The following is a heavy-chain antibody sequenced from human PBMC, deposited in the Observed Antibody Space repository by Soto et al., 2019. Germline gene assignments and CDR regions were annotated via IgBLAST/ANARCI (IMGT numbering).Heavy chain of an antibody. CDR2: IIPIFGTA. CDR1: GGTFSSYA. D-gene: IGHD2-15*01. CDR3: AREPTCSGGSCYSACCIT. V-gene: IGHV1-69*13. Sequence: SVKVSCKASGGTFSSYAISWVRQAPGQGLEWMGGIIPIFGTANYAQKFQGRVTITADESTSTAYMELSSLRSEDTAVYYCAREPTCSGGSCYSACCITWGQGTLVTVSS. J-gene: IGHJ5*02.